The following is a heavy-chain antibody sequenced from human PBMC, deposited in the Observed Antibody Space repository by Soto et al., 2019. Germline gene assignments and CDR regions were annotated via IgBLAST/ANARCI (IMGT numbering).Heavy chain of an antibody. CDR1: GFTFSSYE. V-gene: IGHV3-48*03. Sequence: PGGSLRLSCAASGFTFSSYEMNWVRQAPGKGLEWVSYISSSGSTIYCADSVKGRFTISRDNAKNPLYLQMNSLRAEDTAVYYCASPYGDYDYYYYYGMDVWGQGTTVTVSS. J-gene: IGHJ6*02. CDR2: ISSSGSTI. D-gene: IGHD4-17*01. CDR3: ASPYGDYDYYYYYGMDV.